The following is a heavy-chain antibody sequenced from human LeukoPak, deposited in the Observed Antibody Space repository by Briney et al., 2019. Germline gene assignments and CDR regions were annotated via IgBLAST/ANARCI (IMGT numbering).Heavy chain of an antibody. J-gene: IGHJ3*02. CDR2: IFHTGST. CDR1: GGSISSYY. Sequence: PSETLSLTCTVSGGSISSYYWSWIRHPAGTGLEYIGRIFHTGSTNYNPSLKSRVTMSVDTSSNQFSLNLTSATAADTAVYYCARGPLGGESFDIWGQGTMVTVSS. V-gene: IGHV4-4*07. D-gene: IGHD3-16*01. CDR3: ARGPLGGESFDI.